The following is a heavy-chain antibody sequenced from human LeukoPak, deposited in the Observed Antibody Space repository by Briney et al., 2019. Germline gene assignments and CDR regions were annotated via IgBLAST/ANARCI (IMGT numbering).Heavy chain of an antibody. Sequence: GTLRLSCAASGITFSSYGMSWVRQPPGKGLEWIGYIYYSGSTNYNPSLKSRVTISVDTSKNQFSLKLSSVTAADTAVYYCARGRNDYVWGSYRYRYREIDYWGQGTLVTVSS. D-gene: IGHD3-16*02. CDR2: IYYSGST. J-gene: IGHJ4*02. V-gene: IGHV4-59*01. CDR1: GITFSSYG. CDR3: ARGRNDYVWGSYRYRYREIDY.